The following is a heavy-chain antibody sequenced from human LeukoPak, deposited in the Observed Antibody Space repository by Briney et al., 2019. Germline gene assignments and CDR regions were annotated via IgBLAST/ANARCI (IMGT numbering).Heavy chain of an antibody. CDR3: ARDQGIFDY. CDR1: GFTFSSYS. CDR2: ISSSSKTI. J-gene: IGHJ4*02. Sequence: GGSLRLSCAASGFTFSSYSMNWVRQAPGKGLEGVSYISSSSKTIYYADSVKGRFTISRDNAKNSLYLPMNSLRDEDSAVYYCARDQGIFDYWGQGTLVTVSS. V-gene: IGHV3-48*02.